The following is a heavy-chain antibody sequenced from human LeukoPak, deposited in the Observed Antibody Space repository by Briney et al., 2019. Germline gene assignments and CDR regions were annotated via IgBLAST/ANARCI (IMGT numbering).Heavy chain of an antibody. D-gene: IGHD2-2*01. V-gene: IGHV4-59*08. J-gene: IGHJ6*02. CDR2: IYYSGST. Sequence: SETLSLTCTVSGGSISSYYWSWIRQPPGKGLEWIGYIYYSGSTNYNPSLKSRVTISVDTSKNQFSLKLSSVTAADTAVYYCARHLRVVPAAPNWYYGMDVWGQGTTVTVSS. CDR1: GGSISSYY. CDR3: ARHLRVVPAAPNWYYGMDV.